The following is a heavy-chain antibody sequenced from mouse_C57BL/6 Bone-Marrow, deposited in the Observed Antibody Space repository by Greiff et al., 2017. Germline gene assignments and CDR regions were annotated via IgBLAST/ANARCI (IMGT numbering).Heavy chain of an antibody. J-gene: IGHJ2*01. CDR3: ASSYYYGSSLFDY. CDR1: GYTFTDYY. CDR2: IYPGGGNT. V-gene: IGHV1-76*01. Sequence: QVQLQQPGAELVRPGASVKLSCKASGYTFTDYYINWVKQRPGQGLEWIARIYPGGGNTYYNEKFKGKATLTAEKSSSTAYMQLSSLTSEDSAVYVCASSYYYGSSLFDYWGQGTTLTVSS. D-gene: IGHD1-1*01.